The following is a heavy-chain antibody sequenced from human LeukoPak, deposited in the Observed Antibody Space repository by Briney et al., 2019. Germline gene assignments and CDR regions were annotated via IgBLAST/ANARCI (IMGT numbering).Heavy chain of an antibody. CDR3: ARPLWSGSPYAFDI. J-gene: IGHJ3*02. Sequence: RASVKVSCKASGGTFSSYAISWVRQAPGQGLEWMGGIIPIFGTANYAQKFQGRVTITTDESTSTAYMELSSLRSEDTAVYYCARPLWSGSPYAFDIWGQGTMVTVSS. V-gene: IGHV1-69*05. D-gene: IGHD3-3*01. CDR1: GGTFSSYA. CDR2: IIPIFGTA.